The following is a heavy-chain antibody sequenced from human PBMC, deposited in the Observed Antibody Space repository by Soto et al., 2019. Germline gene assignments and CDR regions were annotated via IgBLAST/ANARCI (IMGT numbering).Heavy chain of an antibody. Sequence: EVLLLESGGGLVQPGGSLRLSCAASGFTFSKSAMSWVRQAPGKGMEWVSSISDSGAGTYYADSVKGRFTSIRDNTKNNLTLPMNNLRAEGTAIYYCARGVRFFWSGCEDWGQGILVTVSS. CDR2: ISDSGAGT. J-gene: IGHJ4*02. V-gene: IGHV3-23*01. D-gene: IGHD3-3*01. CDR3: ARGVRFFWSGCED. CDR1: GFTFSKSA.